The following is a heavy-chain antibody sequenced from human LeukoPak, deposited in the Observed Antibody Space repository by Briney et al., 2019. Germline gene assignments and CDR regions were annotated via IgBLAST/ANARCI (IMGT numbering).Heavy chain of an antibody. J-gene: IGHJ3*02. CDR1: GFTFSSYS. V-gene: IGHV3-21*04. CDR3: ARDYCSSTTCYGGGAFDI. CDR2: ISSSSSYI. Sequence: GGSLRLSCAASGFTFSSYSMNWVRQAPGKGLEWVSSISSSSSYIYYADSVKGRFTISRDNAKNSLYLHMNSLRAEDTAVYYCARDYCSSTTCYGGGAFDIWGQGTMVTVSS. D-gene: IGHD2-2*01.